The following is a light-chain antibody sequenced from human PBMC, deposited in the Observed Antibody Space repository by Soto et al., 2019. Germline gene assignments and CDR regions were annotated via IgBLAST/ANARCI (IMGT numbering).Light chain of an antibody. Sequence: DIQLTQSPSFLSASVGDRVTITCRASQDVSWYLAWYQQRPGKAPNLLIYAASTLRSGVPSRLSGSGSETEFTLTISSLQPEDFATYYCQQLNSYVFAFGPGTKVDIK. V-gene: IGKV1-9*01. CDR1: QDVSWY. J-gene: IGKJ3*01. CDR3: QQLNSYVFA. CDR2: AAS.